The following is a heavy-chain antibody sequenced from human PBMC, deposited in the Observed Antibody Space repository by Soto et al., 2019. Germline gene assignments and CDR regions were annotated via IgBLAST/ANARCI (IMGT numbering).Heavy chain of an antibody. D-gene: IGHD5-18*01. CDR1: GFTFGDYA. CDR2: IRSKAYGGTT. Sequence: GGSLRLSCTASGFTFGDYAMSWVRQAPGKGLEWVGFIRSKAYGGTTEYAACVKGRFTISRDDSKSIAYLQMNSLKTEDTAVYYCTRYVDTAMVDVFDYWGQGTLVTVSS. V-gene: IGHV3-49*04. CDR3: TRYVDTAMVDVFDY. J-gene: IGHJ4*02.